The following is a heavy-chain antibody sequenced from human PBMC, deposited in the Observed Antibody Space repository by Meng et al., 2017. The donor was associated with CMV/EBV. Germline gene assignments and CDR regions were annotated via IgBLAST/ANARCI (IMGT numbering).Heavy chain of an antibody. CDR3: TRKICGGDCYFYYYYGMDV. V-gene: IGHV3-49*04. CDR1: GFTFSRSA. D-gene: IGHD2-21*01. Sequence: GESLKISCAASGFTFSRSAMHWVRQAPGKGLEWVGFIRSKAYGGTTEYAASVKGRFTISRDDSKSIAYLQMNSLKTEDTAVYYCTRKICGGDCYFYYYYGMDVWGQGTTVTVSS. J-gene: IGHJ6*02. CDR2: IRSKAYGGTT.